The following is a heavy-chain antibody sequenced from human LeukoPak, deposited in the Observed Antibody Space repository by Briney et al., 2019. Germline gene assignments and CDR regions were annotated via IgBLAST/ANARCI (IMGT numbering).Heavy chain of an antibody. D-gene: IGHD1-26*01. J-gene: IGHJ6*03. Sequence: PSETLSLTCAVYGGSFSGYYWSWIRQPPGKGLEWIGEIDHSGSTNYNPSLKSRVTMSVDTSKNQFSLKLSSVTAADTAVYYCAREVGLINGDIVGATSYYYYYYMDVWGKGTTVTISS. V-gene: IGHV4-34*01. CDR2: IDHSGST. CDR3: AREVGLINGDIVGATSYYYYYYMDV. CDR1: GGSFSGYY.